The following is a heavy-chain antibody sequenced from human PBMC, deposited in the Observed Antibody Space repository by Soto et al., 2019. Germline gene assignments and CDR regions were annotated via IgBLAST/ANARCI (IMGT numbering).Heavy chain of an antibody. D-gene: IGHD6-19*01. J-gene: IGHJ6*02. CDR3: ARDSFIQWLVPIMSYGMDV. Sequence: ASVKVSCKASGYTFTSYGISWVRQAPGQGLEWMGWISAYNGNTNYAQKLQGRVTMTTDTSRSTAYMELRSLRSDDTAVYYCARDSFIQWLVPIMSYGMDVWGQGTTVTVSS. CDR2: ISAYNGNT. CDR1: GYTFTSYG. V-gene: IGHV1-18*04.